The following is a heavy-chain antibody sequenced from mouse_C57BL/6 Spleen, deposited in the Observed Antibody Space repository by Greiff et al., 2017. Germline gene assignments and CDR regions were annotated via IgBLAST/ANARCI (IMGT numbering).Heavy chain of an antibody. V-gene: IGHV5-6*02. D-gene: IGHD1-1*01. Sequence: EVKLVESGGDLVKPGGSLKLSCAASGFTFSSYGMSWVRQTPDKRLEWVATISSGGSSTYYPDSVKGRFTISRDNAKNTLYLQMPSLKSEDTALYYCARQLPDYAMGYWGQGTSVTGPS. CDR3: ARQLPDYAMGY. CDR1: GFTFSSYG. CDR2: ISSGGSST. J-gene: IGHJ4*01.